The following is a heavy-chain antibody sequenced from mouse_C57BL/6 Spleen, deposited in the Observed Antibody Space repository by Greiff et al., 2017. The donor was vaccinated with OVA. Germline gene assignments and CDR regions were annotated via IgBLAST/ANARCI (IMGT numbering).Heavy chain of an antibody. CDR3: ARRGNWGTGGYFDY. Sequence: QVHVKQPGAELVRPGSSVKLSCKASGYTFTSYWMHWVKQRPIQGLEWIGNIDPSDSETHYNQKFKDKATLTVDKSSSTAYMQLSSLTSEDSAVYYCARRGNWGTGGYFDYWGQGTTLTVSS. J-gene: IGHJ2*01. CDR1: GYTFTSYW. V-gene: IGHV1-52*01. CDR2: IDPSDSET. D-gene: IGHD4-1*01.